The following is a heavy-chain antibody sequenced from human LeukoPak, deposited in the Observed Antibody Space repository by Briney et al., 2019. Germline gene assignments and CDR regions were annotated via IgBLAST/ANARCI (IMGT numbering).Heavy chain of an antibody. Sequence: ASAKVSCKASGGTFSSYAISWVRQAPGQGLEWMGGIIPIFGTANYAQKFQGRVTITADESTSTAYMELSSLRSEDTAVYYCARSGRGRPFDYWGQGTLVTVSS. CDR2: IIPIFGTA. V-gene: IGHV1-69*13. CDR3: ARSGRGRPFDY. J-gene: IGHJ4*02. D-gene: IGHD1-26*01. CDR1: GGTFSSYA.